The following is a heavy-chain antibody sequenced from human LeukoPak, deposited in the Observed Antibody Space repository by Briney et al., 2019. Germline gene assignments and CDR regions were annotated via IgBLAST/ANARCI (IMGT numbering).Heavy chain of an antibody. CDR3: AATFYDSSAYGAFDI. CDR2: INSDGSST. V-gene: IGHV3-74*01. D-gene: IGHD3-22*01. CDR1: GFTFSSYW. Sequence: PGGSLRLSCAASGFTFSSYWMHWVRQAPGKGLVWVSRINSDGSSTIYADSVKGRLTISRDNAKNTLYLQINSVRAEDTAGYYCAATFYDSSAYGAFDICGQGTMVTGSS. J-gene: IGHJ3*02.